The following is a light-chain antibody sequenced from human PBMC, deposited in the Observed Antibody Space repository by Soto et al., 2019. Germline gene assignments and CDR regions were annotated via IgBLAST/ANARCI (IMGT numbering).Light chain of an antibody. Sequence: AIQMTQSPSSLSASVGDRVTITCRASQGIGNDLGWYQQKPGKAPKLLIYAASSLQSGVPSRFSGSGSGTDFTLTISSLQPEDFATYYCLQDYNYPNTFGQGTKVEIK. V-gene: IGKV1-6*01. CDR1: QGIGND. CDR2: AAS. CDR3: LQDYNYPNT. J-gene: IGKJ2*01.